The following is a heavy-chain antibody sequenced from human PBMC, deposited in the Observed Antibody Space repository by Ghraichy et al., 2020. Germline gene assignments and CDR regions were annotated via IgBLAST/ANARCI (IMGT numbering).Heavy chain of an antibody. V-gene: IGHV3-73*01. Sequence: GGSLRLSCAASGFTFSDSSVHWVRQASGKGLEWVGRIRSKGNSYATAYAASVNGRFTISRDDSKNTAYLQMNSLKIEDTAVYYCTRYSADHAFDIWGQGTMVTVSS. CDR2: IRSKGNSYAT. J-gene: IGHJ3*02. D-gene: IGHD1-26*01. CDR3: TRYSADHAFDI. CDR1: GFTFSDSS.